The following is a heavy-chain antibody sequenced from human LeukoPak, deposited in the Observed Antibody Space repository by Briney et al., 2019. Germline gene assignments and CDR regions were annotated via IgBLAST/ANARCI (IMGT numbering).Heavy chain of an antibody. CDR2: ISSSSSYI. D-gene: IGHD2-2*01. Sequence: GGSLRLSCAASGFTFSSYSMNWVRQAPGKGLEGVSSISSSSSYIYYADSVKGRFTISRDNAKNSLYLQMNSLRAEDTAVYYCARDLPSSTRYMDVWGQGTTVTVSS. CDR1: GFTFSSYS. CDR3: ARDLPSSTRYMDV. J-gene: IGHJ6*02. V-gene: IGHV3-21*01.